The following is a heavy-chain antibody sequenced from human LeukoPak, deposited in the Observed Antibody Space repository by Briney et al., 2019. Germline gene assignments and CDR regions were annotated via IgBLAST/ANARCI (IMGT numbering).Heavy chain of an antibody. V-gene: IGHV1-8*03. CDR3: ARVRGSYRSPFLFGGWED. CDR1: GYTFTSLD. Sequence: ASVKVSCKASGYTFTSLDISWVRQANGQGLEWLGWMNPKNGNTGYAQKFRGRVTITRDTSESIAYMELSGLRSDDTAVYYCARVRGSYRSPFLFGGWEDWGQGTLVTVSS. J-gene: IGHJ4*02. D-gene: IGHD1-26*01. CDR2: MNPKNGNT.